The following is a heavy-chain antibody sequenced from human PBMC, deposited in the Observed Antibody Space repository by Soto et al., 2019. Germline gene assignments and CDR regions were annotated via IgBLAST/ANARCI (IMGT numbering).Heavy chain of an antibody. D-gene: IGHD2-2*01. Sequence: GESLKISCKGSGYSFASYWIGWVRQMPGKGLEWMGIIYAADSDTRYSPSFQGQVTISADKSISTAYVQWSSLKASDTAMYYCARPGRGVPATAYYWGQGTLVTVSS. J-gene: IGHJ4*02. CDR3: ARPGRGVPATAYY. CDR1: GYSFASYW. V-gene: IGHV5-51*01. CDR2: IYAADSDT.